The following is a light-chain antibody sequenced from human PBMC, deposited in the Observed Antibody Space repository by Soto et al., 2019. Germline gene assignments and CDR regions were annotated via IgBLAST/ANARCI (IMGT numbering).Light chain of an antibody. V-gene: IGLV2-14*01. J-gene: IGLJ1*01. CDR1: SSDLGGYNY. Sequence: QSALTQPASVSGSPGQSITISCTGTSSDLGGYNYVSWYQQHPGKVPKLMIYEVSYRPSGVSNRFSGSKSGNTASLTISGLQAEDEADYHCSSYTRSSTLVFGPGTKVTVL. CDR3: SSYTRSSTLV. CDR2: EVS.